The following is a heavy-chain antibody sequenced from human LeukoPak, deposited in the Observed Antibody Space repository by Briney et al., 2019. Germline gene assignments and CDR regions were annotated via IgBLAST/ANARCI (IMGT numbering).Heavy chain of an antibody. CDR1: GYTFTSYY. J-gene: IGHJ5*02. D-gene: IGHD3-22*01. CDR2: INPSGGST. CDR3: ARGGGYLDLGANWFDP. V-gene: IGHV1-46*01. Sequence: ASVKVSCKASGYTFTSYYMHWVRQAPGQGLEWMRIINPSGGSTSYAQKFQGRVTMARDTSTSTVYMELSSLRSEDTAVYYCARGGGYLDLGANWFDPWGQGTLVTVSS.